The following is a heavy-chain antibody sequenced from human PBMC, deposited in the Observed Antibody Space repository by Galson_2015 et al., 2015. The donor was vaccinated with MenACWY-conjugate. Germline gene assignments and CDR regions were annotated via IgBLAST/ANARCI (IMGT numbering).Heavy chain of an antibody. V-gene: IGHV4-59*01. CDR2: IYYSGST. CDR1: GGSINSNY. D-gene: IGHD3-10*01. Sequence: ETLSLTCPVSGGSINSNYWSWVRQTPGQGLEWIGYIYYSGSTNYNPSLKSRATISVDTSRTQFSLKLKSVTAADTAVYYCARGIAMVRGVITPPFFDSWGQGTLVTVSS. CDR3: ARGIAMVRGVITPPFFDS. J-gene: IGHJ4*02.